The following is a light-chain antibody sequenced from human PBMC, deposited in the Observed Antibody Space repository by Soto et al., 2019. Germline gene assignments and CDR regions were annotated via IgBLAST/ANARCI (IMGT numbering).Light chain of an antibody. V-gene: IGKV1-33*01. CDR3: QQYDNLPWT. J-gene: IGKJ1*01. Sequence: DIPMTQSPSSLSASVGDRVTITCQASQDISNYLNWYQQKPGKAPKLLIYDASNLETGVPSRFSGSGSGTDFTFTISSLQPEGIATYYCQQYDNLPWTFGQGTKVEIK. CDR1: QDISNY. CDR2: DAS.